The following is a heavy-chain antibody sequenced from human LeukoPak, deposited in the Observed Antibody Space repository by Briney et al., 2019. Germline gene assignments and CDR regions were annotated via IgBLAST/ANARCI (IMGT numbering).Heavy chain of an antibody. D-gene: IGHD1-26*01. V-gene: IGHV3-48*03. J-gene: IGHJ4*02. CDR3: ARVLGIVGG. CDR2: ISSSGTSM. CDR1: GXTFSSYE. Sequence: GGSLRLSCTASGXTFSSYEVNWVRQAPGKGLEWVSYISSSGTSMYYADSVKGRFTISRDNAKNSLYLQMNSLRAEDTAVYYCARVLGIVGGWGQGTLVTASS.